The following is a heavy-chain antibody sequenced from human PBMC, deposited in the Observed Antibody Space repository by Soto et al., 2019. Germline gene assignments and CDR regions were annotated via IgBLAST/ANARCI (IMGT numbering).Heavy chain of an antibody. V-gene: IGHV3-23*01. J-gene: IGHJ2*01. Sequence: EVQLLESGGGLVQPGGSLRLSCAASGFTFSSYAMSWVRQAPGKGLEWVSAISGSGDTTYYADSVKGRLTISRDNSQNTLYLQMNNLRAEDTAVYYCAKSPSAWAGWYFDLWGRGTLVVVSS. CDR2: ISGSGDTT. CDR1: GFTFSSYA. CDR3: AKSPSAWAGWYFDL. D-gene: IGHD6-19*01.